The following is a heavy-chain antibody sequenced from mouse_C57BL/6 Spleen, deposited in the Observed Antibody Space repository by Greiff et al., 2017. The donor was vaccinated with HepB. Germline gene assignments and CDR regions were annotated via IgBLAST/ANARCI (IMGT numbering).Heavy chain of an antibody. CDR3: ARRDLLFWDFDG. J-gene: IGHJ1*03. CDR1: GYAFTNYL. Sequence: QVQLQQSGAELVRPGTSVKVSCKASGYAFTNYLIEWVKQRPGQGLEWIGVINPGSGGTNYNEKFKGKATLTADKSSSTAYMQLSSLTSEDSAVYFCARRDLLFWDFDGWGTGATVTVSS. CDR2: INPGSGGT. V-gene: IGHV1-54*01. D-gene: IGHD1-1*02.